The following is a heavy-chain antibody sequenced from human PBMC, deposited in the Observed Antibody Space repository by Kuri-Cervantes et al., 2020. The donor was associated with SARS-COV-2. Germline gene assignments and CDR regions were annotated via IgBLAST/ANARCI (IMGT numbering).Heavy chain of an antibody. CDR2: IKHDGSET. V-gene: IGHV3-7*01. D-gene: IGHD1-14*01. J-gene: IGHJ4*01. CDR3: AREREVSGDF. Sequence: GESLKISCEASGLTFSSSWMSWVRQAPGKGLEWVANIKHDGSETHYVDSVKGRFTTSRDNAKNLLYLQMNSLRAEDTAVYYCAREREVSGDFWGQGTLVTVSS. CDR1: GLTFSSSW.